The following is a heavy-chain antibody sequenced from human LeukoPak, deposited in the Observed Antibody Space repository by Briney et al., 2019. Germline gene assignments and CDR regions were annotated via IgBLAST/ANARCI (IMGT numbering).Heavy chain of an antibody. Sequence: SETLSLTCTVSGGSISSYYWSWIRQPPGKGLEWIGYIYYSGSTYYNPSLKSRVTISVDTSKNQFSLKLSSVTAADTAVYYCARHLEGWFDPWGQGTLVTVSS. J-gene: IGHJ5*02. V-gene: IGHV4-59*08. CDR2: IYYSGST. CDR3: ARHLEGWFDP. CDR1: GGSISSYY.